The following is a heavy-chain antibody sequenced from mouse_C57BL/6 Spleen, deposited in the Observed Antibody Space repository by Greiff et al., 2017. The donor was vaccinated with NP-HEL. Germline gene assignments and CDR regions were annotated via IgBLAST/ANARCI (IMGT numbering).Heavy chain of an antibody. CDR2: INPNYGTT. Sequence: EVQLKQSGPELVKPGASVKISCKASGYSFTDYNMNWVKQSNGKSLEWIGVINPNYGTTSYNQKFKGKATLTVDQSSSTAYMQLNSLTSEDSAVYYCARRALITTVVATNYFDYWGQGTTLTVSS. D-gene: IGHD1-1*01. CDR3: ARRALITTVVATNYFDY. J-gene: IGHJ2*01. CDR1: GYSFTDYN. V-gene: IGHV1-39*01.